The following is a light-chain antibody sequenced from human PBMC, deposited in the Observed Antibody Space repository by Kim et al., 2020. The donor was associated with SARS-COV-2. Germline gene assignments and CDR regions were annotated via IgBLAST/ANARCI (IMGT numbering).Light chain of an antibody. CDR1: SSDIGTYDY. CDR2: DVS. CDR3: SSYTRSSTWL. V-gene: IGLV2-14*03. Sequence: GQSITISCTGSSSDIGTYDYVSWYQQHPGKAPKLMIYDVSNRPSGVSYRFSGSKSGNTASLTISGLQAEDEAHYYCSSYTRSSTWLFGGGTQLTVL. J-gene: IGLJ3*02.